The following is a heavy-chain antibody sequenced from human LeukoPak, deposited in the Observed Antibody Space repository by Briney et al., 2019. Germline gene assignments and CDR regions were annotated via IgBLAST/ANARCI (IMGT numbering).Heavy chain of an antibody. V-gene: IGHV1-46*01. J-gene: IGHJ4*02. CDR1: GFTFINYY. Sequence: GASVKVSCKASGFTFINYYMHWVRQAPGHGLEWLGIINLSGGSTHYPQKFQDRVTMTRDTSTSTVYMELSSLRSEDTAVYYCARDLDYGEKSEDYWGQGTLVTVSS. CDR2: INLSGGST. CDR3: ARDLDYGEKSEDY. D-gene: IGHD4/OR15-4a*01.